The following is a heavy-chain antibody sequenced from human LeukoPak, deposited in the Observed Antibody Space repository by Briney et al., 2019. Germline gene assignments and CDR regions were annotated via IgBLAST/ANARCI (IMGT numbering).Heavy chain of an antibody. D-gene: IGHD4-23*01. CDR1: GNSFTSFW. CDR3: AMRWPFDV. CDR2: IYPGDSDT. J-gene: IGHJ3*01. Sequence: PGESLKISCKASGNSFTSFWIGWVRQVPGKGLEWMGIIYPGDSDTRYSPSFRGQVTISADKSISTAYLQWSSLKPSDTAIYYCAMRWPFDVWGQGTMVTVSS. V-gene: IGHV5-51*01.